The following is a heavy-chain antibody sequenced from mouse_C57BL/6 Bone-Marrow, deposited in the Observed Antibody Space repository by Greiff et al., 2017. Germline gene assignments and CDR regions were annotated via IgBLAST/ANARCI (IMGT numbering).Heavy chain of an antibody. CDR1: GYTFTGYW. CDR2: ILPGSGST. J-gene: IGHJ4*01. Sequence: VQLQQSGAELMKPGASVKLSCKATGYTFTGYWIEWVKQRPGHGLEWIGEILPGSGSTNYNEKFKGKATLTADPSSNTAYVQLSRLTTEDSAIYYGAREGDDDYYYYAMDYWGQGTSVTVSS. CDR3: AREGDDDYYYYAMDY. V-gene: IGHV1-9*01. D-gene: IGHD2-3*01.